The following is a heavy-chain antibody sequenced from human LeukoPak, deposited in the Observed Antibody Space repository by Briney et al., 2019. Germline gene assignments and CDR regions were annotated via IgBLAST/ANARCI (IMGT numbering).Heavy chain of an antibody. D-gene: IGHD3-10*01. CDR1: GFTFSSYA. V-gene: IGHV3-64*01. J-gene: IGHJ6*02. Sequence: GGSLRLSCAASGFTFSSYAMHWVRQAPGKGLEYVLAISSNGGSTYYANSVKGRFTISRDNSKNTLYLQMGSLRAEDMAVYYCARVMVRGVIDYYYYGMDVWGQGTTVTVSS. CDR3: ARVMVRGVIDYYYYGMDV. CDR2: ISSNGGST.